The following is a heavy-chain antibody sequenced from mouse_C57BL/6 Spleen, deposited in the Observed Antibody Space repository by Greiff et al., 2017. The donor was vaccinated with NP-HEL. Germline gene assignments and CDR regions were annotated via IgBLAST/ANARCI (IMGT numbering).Heavy chain of an antibody. CDR1: GFNIKNTY. V-gene: IGHV14-3*01. D-gene: IGHD1-1*01. Sequence: EVQLQQSVAELVRPGASVKLSCTASGFNIKNTYMHWVKQRPEQGLEWIGRIDPANGNTKYAPKFQGKATITSDTSSNTAYLQLSILTSEDTAIYYGARKIITTVVPYSLDYWGQGAALTVS. J-gene: IGHJ2*01. CDR2: IDPANGNT. CDR3: ARKIITTVVPYSLDY.